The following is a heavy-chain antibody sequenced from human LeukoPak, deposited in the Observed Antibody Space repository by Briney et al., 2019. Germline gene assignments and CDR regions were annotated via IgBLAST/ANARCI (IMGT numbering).Heavy chain of an antibody. J-gene: IGHJ4*02. CDR3: AKSPPYSSSWYFDY. D-gene: IGHD6-13*01. CDR1: GFTFSSSA. CDR2: ISGSGGST. V-gene: IGHV3-23*01. Sequence: RGSLRLSCAASGFTFSSSAMSWVRQAPGKGLEWVSAISGSGGSTYYADSVKGRFTISRDNSKNTLYLQMNSLRAEDTAVYYCAKSPPYSSSWYFDYWGQGTLVTVSS.